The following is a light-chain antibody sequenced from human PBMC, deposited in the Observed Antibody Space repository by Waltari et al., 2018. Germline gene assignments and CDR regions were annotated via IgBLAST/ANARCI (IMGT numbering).Light chain of an antibody. V-gene: IGKV1-33*01. Sequence: DIQMTQSPSSLSASVGDRVTITCQASHDISNYLNCYQQKPGKAPKLLSYDAANLETGVPSRFSGSGSGTDFSFTISSLQPEDIATYYCQQFDNLVYTFGQGTKLEIK. CDR2: DAA. CDR1: HDISNY. J-gene: IGKJ2*01. CDR3: QQFDNLVYT.